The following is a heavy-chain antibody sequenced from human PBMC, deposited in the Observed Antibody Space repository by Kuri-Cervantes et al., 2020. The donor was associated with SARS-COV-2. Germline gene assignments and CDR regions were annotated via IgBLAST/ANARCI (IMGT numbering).Heavy chain of an antibody. CDR2: INPDGSYT. CDR1: GFTFSNAW. J-gene: IGHJ4*02. D-gene: IGHD5-18*01. V-gene: IGHV3-74*01. Sequence: GGSLRLSCAASGFTFSNAWMNWVRQAPGKGLVWVSRINPDGSYTNNADSVKGRFTLSRDNAKNMLFLQMNSLRAEDTAVYYCVRDGGYSYGYPDYWGQGTLVTVSS. CDR3: VRDGGYSYGYPDY.